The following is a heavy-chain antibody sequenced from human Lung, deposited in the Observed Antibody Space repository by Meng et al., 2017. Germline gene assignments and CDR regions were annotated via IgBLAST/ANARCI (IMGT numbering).Heavy chain of an antibody. D-gene: IGHD6-13*01. CDR3: ARDLSSSWYYFDY. V-gene: IGHV3-30*01. J-gene: IGHJ4*02. CDR1: GFTFSSYA. Sequence: LSLTCAASGFTFSSYAMHWVRQAPGKGLEWVAVISYDGSNKYYADSVKGRFTISRDNSKNTLYLQMNSLRAEDTAVYYCARDLSSSWYYFDYWGQGTLAT. CDR2: ISYDGSNK.